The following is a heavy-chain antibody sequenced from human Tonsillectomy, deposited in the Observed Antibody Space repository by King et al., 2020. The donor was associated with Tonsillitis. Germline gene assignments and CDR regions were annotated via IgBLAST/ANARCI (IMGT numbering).Heavy chain of an antibody. D-gene: IGHD2-8*02. Sequence: VQLQESGPGLVRPSGTLSLTCGVSGGSISSSNSWTWVRQPPGEGLEWIGDIYHSGNSNYNPSLQSRVTISVDRSKNQFSLDLSSVTAADTAVYYCARVAPAPGGTNFIDYWGQGTLVTVSS. J-gene: IGHJ4*02. CDR2: IYHSGNS. CDR3: ARVAPAPGGTNFIDY. CDR1: GGSISSSNS. V-gene: IGHV4-4*02.